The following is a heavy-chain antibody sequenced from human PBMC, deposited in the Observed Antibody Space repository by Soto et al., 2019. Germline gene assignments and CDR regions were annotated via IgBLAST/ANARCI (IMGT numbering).Heavy chain of an antibody. Sequence: GESLKISCKGSGYSFTSYWISWVRQMPGKGLERMGRIDPSDSYTNYSPSFQGHVTISADKSISTAYLQWSSLKASDTAMYYCARRYYYYYGMDVWGQGTTVTVSS. V-gene: IGHV5-10-1*01. CDR3: ARRYYYYYGMDV. CDR2: IDPSDSYT. CDR1: GYSFTSYW. J-gene: IGHJ6*02.